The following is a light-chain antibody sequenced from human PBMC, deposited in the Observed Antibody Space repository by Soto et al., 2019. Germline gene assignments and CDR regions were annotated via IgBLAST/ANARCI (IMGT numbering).Light chain of an antibody. Sequence: DIVMTQSPATLSVSPGQRATLSCRASQSVSSSYVAWYQQQPGQAPRLLIYGASSRATGIPDRFSGSGSGTDFTLTISRLEPEDVAVYYCQQYGSSPIPFGQGTRLEIK. J-gene: IGKJ5*01. CDR2: GAS. CDR1: QSVSSSY. CDR3: QQYGSSPIP. V-gene: IGKV3-20*01.